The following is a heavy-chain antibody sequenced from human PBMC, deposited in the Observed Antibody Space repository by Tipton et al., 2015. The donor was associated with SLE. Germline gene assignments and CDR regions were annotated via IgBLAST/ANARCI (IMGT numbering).Heavy chain of an antibody. CDR3: AKEGRIVGEGGDAFDI. Sequence: GSLRLSCAASGFTFNSYAMSWVRQAPGKGLEWVSSISSSSSYIYYADSVKGRFTISRDNAKNSLYLQMNSLRAEDTAVYYCAKEGRIVGEGGDAFDIWGQGTMVTVSS. J-gene: IGHJ3*02. D-gene: IGHD1-26*01. V-gene: IGHV3-21*01. CDR2: ISSSSSYI. CDR1: GFTFNSYA.